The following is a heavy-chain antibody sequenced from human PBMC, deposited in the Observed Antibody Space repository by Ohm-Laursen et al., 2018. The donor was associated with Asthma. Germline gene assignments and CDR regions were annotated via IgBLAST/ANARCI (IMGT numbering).Heavy chain of an antibody. CDR1: GFTFSSYG. CDR2: ISYDGSNK. J-gene: IGHJ4*02. D-gene: IGHD3-22*01. Sequence: SLRLSCAASGFTFSSYGMHWVRQAPGKGLEWVAVISYDGSNKYYADSVKGRFTISRDNSKNTLYLQMNSLRAEDTAVYYCARDPETNYCDSSGYYYYWGQGTLVTVSS. CDR3: ARDPETNYCDSSGYYYY. V-gene: IGHV3-30*03.